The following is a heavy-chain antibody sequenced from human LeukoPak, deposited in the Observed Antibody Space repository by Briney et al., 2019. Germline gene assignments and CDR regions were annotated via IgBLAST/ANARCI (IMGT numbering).Heavy chain of an antibody. CDR3: ARVLGDTVTNAPFDY. V-gene: IGHV1-46*01. Sequence: GASVNVSCKASGYTFTGYYMHWVRQAPGQGLEWMGIINPSGGSTSYAQKFQGRVTMTRDTSTSTVYMELSSLRSEDTAVYYCARVLGDTVTNAPFDYWGQGTLVTVSS. CDR2: INPSGGST. D-gene: IGHD4-17*01. CDR1: GYTFTGYY. J-gene: IGHJ4*02.